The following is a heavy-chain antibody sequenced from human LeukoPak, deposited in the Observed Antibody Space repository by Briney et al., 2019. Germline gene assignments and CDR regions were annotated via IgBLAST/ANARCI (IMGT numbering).Heavy chain of an antibody. V-gene: IGHV4-59*12. J-gene: IGHJ4*02. D-gene: IGHD2-21*02. CDR1: GGSISSYY. CDR2: IYYSGST. Sequence: SETLSLTCTVSGGSISSYYWSWIRQPPGKGLEWIGYIYYSGSTNYNPSLKSRVTISVDTSKNQFSLKLSFVTAADTAVYYCASGGRYCGGDCYSHFDYWGQGTLVTVSS. CDR3: ASGGRYCGGDCYSHFDY.